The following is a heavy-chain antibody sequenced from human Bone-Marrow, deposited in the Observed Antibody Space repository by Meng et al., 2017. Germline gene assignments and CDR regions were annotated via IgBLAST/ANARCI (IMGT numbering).Heavy chain of an antibody. J-gene: IGHJ4*02. V-gene: IGHV3-30*01. Sequence: QVQLVESGGGLVQPGRSLRLSCAASGFSFSSYLMHWVRQAPGKGLEWLAAISNDGSNTDYADSVKGRFTISRDNSKDTVFLQMNSLRIEDTAVYYCAREIGGTTPDYWGQGTLVTVSS. CDR2: ISNDGSNT. D-gene: IGHD1-1*01. CDR1: GFSFSSYL. CDR3: AREIGGTTPDY.